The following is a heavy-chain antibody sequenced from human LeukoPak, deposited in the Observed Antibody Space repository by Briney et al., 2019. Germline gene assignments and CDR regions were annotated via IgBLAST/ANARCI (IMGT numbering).Heavy chain of an antibody. D-gene: IGHD3-9*01. Sequence: GASVKVSCKASGYIFTSYGISWVRQAPGQGLEWMGWISAYNGNTNYAQKLQGRVTMTTDTSTSTAYMELRSLRSDDTAVYYCARGGPYYDILTGYSPIPNDYWGQGTLVTVSS. V-gene: IGHV1-18*01. CDR3: ARGGPYYDILTGYSPIPNDY. J-gene: IGHJ4*02. CDR1: GYIFTSYG. CDR2: ISAYNGNT.